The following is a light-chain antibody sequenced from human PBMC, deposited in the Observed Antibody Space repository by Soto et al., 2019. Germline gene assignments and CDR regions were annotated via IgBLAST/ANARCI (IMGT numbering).Light chain of an antibody. Sequence: DVAMTQSALSMPVTLGEPASISCECIQGLVYSDGNTYLNWFHQRQGQSPRRXXYKVSNRDSGVPDRFSGSVSGTDGTMKISRVEAEDGWVYDCMRGTHWTPTFGQGTRLEIK. V-gene: IGKV2-30*01. CDR1: QGLVYSDGNTY. J-gene: IGKJ5*01. CDR2: KVS. CDR3: MRGTHWTPT.